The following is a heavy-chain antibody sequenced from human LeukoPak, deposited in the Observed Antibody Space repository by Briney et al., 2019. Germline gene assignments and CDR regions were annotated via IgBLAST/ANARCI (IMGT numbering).Heavy chain of an antibody. Sequence: GASVKVSCKASGGTFSSYAISWVRQAPGQGLEWMGGIIPIFGTGNYAQKFQGRVTITADESTSTAYMELSSLRSEDTAVYYCARDFFHGHCSGLSCFLLDYWGQGSLVTVSS. V-gene: IGHV1-69*01. CDR1: GGTFSSYA. J-gene: IGHJ4*02. D-gene: IGHD2-15*01. CDR3: ARDFFHGHCSGLSCFLLDY. CDR2: IIPIFGTG.